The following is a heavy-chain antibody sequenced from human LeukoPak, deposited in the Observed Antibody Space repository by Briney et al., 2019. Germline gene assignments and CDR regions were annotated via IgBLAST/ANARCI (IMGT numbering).Heavy chain of an antibody. CDR1: GFTFSSYD. Sequence: GGSLRLSCAASGFTFSSYDMHWVRQATGKGLEWVSAIGTAGDTYYPGSVKGRFTISRENSKHTLYLQMGSLRTEDMAVYYCARAPTVTAESAFGYWGQGTLVTVSS. CDR2: IGTAGDT. CDR3: ARAPTVTAESAFGY. D-gene: IGHD4-17*01. J-gene: IGHJ4*02. V-gene: IGHV3-13*01.